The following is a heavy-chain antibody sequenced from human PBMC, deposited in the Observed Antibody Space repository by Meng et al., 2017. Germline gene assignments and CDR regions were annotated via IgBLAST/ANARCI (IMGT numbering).Heavy chain of an antibody. Sequence: EGQLVVSGRNLAKPGGSLKLSWAASGFTFSNYDIHWVSQAPAKGLEWVSTINGVGVNTYYADSVKGRFTISRDNSKNTLYLQMNSLRAEDTAIYYCATQPRVGSYWGRGTLVTVSS. D-gene: IGHD1-26*01. CDR3: ATQPRVGSY. CDR1: GFTFSNYD. J-gene: IGHJ4*02. V-gene: IGHV3-23*04. CDR2: INGVGVNT.